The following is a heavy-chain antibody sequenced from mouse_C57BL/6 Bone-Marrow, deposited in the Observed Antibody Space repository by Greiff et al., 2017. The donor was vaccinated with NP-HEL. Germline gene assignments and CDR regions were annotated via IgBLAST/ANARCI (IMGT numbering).Heavy chain of an antibody. V-gene: IGHV1-55*01. CDR2: IYPGSGST. D-gene: IGHD3-2*02. CDR3: ARGSSGHFDY. CDR1: GYTFTSYW. Sequence: QVHVKQPGAELVKPGASVKMSCKASGYTFTSYWITWVKQRPGQGLEWIGDIYPGSGSTNYNEKFKSKATLTVDTSSSTAYMQLSSLTSEDSAVYYCARGSSGHFDYWGQGTTLTVSS. J-gene: IGHJ2*01.